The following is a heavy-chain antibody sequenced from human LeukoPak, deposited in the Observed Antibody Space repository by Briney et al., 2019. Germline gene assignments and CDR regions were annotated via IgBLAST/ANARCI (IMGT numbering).Heavy chain of an antibody. V-gene: IGHV1-69*05. D-gene: IGHD3-3*01. J-gene: IGHJ4*02. CDR1: GGTFSSYA. CDR2: IIPIFGTA. Sequence: SVKVSCKASGGTFSSYAISWVRQAPGQGLEWMGGIIPIFGTANYAQKFQGRVTITTDESTSTAYMELSSLRSEDTAVYYCARGRESHYDFWSGPLDYWGQGTLATVSS. CDR3: ARGRESHYDFWSGPLDY.